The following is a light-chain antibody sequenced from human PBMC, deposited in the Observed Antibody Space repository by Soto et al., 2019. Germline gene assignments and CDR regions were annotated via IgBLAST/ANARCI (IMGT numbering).Light chain of an antibody. V-gene: IGKV3D-20*01. J-gene: IGKJ1*01. CDR2: HAS. CDR3: QQYGSSPRT. CDR1: QSVSSGY. Sequence: EIVLTQSPATLSLSPGESATLSCGASQSVSSGYLAWYQQKPGLAPRLLIYHASGRATGIPDRFSGSGSGTAFTITISRLEPEDSAVYYCQQYGSSPRTFGQGTKVEIK.